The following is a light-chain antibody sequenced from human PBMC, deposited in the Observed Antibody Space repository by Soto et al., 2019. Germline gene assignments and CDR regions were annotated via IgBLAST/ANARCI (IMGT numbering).Light chain of an antibody. Sequence: QSVLTQPASVSGSPGQSITISCTGTSSDVAFYNHVSWYQQHPGKAPKLLIYEVNNRPSGVSHRFSGSKSGNTASLTISGLQAEDEGDYYCSSFASTHSYVFGTGTKV. CDR1: SSDVAFYNH. CDR3: SSFASTHSYV. J-gene: IGLJ1*01. V-gene: IGLV2-14*01. CDR2: EVN.